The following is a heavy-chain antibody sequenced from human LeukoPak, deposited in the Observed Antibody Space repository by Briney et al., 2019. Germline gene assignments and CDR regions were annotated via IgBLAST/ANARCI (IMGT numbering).Heavy chain of an antibody. CDR1: GGSFSGYY. V-gene: IGHV4-34*01. D-gene: IGHD3-16*01. Sequence: SETLSLTCAVYGGSFSGYYWSWIRQPPGKGLEWIGEINHSGSTNYNPSLKSRVTISVDTSKNQFSLKLSSVTAADTAVYYCAGAYYGAYWYFDLWGRGTLVTVSS. CDR2: INHSGST. J-gene: IGHJ2*01. CDR3: AGAYYGAYWYFDL.